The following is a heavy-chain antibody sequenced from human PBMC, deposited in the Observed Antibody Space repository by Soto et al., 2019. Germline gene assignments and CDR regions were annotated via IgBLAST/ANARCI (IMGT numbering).Heavy chain of an antibody. J-gene: IGHJ4*02. Sequence: GESLKSSCNASGYSFTGYRIAWVRQMPGKGLEWMGIIYPGDSDTNYSPSFQGQVTISADNSISTVYLQWSSLKASDSAIYYCARRRSGWSFDFWGQGTLVTVSS. CDR2: IYPGDSDT. CDR3: ARRRSGWSFDF. CDR1: GYSFTGYR. D-gene: IGHD6-19*01. V-gene: IGHV5-51*01.